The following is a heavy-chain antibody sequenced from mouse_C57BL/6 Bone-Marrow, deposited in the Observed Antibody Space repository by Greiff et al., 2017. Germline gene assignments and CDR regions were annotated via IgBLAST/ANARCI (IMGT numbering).Heavy chain of an antibody. CDR3: ARWGTTVPFAY. J-gene: IGHJ3*01. V-gene: IGHV1-59*01. CDR1: GYTFTSYW. CDR2: IDPSDSYT. Sequence: QVQLQQPGAELVRPGTSVKLSCKASGYTFTSYWMHWVKQRPGQGLEWIGVIDPSDSYTNYNQKFKGKATLTVDTSSSTAYMQLSSLTSEDSAVYYCARWGTTVPFAYWGRGTLVTVSA. D-gene: IGHD1-1*01.